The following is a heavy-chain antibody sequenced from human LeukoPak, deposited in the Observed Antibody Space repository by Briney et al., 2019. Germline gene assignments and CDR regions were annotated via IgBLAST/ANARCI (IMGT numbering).Heavy chain of an antibody. V-gene: IGHV1-3*01. CDR1: GYTFTSYA. CDR3: ARDAGIAVAGKGWFDP. J-gene: IGHJ5*02. D-gene: IGHD6-19*01. Sequence: ASVKVSCKASGYTFTSYAMHWVRQAPGQRLEWMGWINAGNGNTKYSQKFQGRVTITRGTSASTAYMELSSLRSEDTAVYYCARDAGIAVAGKGWFDPWGQGTLVTVSS. CDR2: INAGNGNT.